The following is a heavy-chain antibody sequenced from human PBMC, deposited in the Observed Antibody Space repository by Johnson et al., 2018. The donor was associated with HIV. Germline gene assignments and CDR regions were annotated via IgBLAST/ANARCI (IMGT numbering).Heavy chain of an antibody. Sequence: VQLVESGGDLVQPGGSLRLSCVGSGFTFSTNWMHWVRQAPGKVLVWVSRINSDGSSTSYADSVKGRFTISRDNAKNTLYLQMDSLGAEDTAVYYCARVQLLADDVFNIWGQGTMVTVSS. D-gene: IGHD3-10*01. V-gene: IGHV3-74*02. CDR1: GFTFSTNW. J-gene: IGHJ3*02. CDR3: ARVQLLADDVFNI. CDR2: INSDGSST.